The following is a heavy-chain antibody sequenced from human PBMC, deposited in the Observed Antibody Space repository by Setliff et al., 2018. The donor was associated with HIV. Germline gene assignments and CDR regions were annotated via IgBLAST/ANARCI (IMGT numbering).Heavy chain of an antibody. CDR3: ARVAPDI. Sequence: GGSLRLSCTASGFTFDDYAMHWVRQVPGKGLEWVADITWNSDSIVYADSVKGRFTISRDNAKNSLYLQMESLRPEDTALYYCARVAPDIWGQGTMVTVSS. CDR1: GFTFDDYA. CDR2: ITWNSDSI. J-gene: IGHJ3*02. V-gene: IGHV3-9*01.